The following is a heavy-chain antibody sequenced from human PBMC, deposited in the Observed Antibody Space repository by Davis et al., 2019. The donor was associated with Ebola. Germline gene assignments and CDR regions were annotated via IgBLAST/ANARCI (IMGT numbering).Heavy chain of an antibody. J-gene: IGHJ6*02. CDR2: IYYSGST. D-gene: IGHD3-10*01. Sequence: PSETLSLTCTVSGGSISSYYWSWIRQPPGKGLEWIGYIYYSGSTNYNPSLKSRVTMSVDTSKNQFSLKLSSVTAADTAVYYCARQQLLWFGEPIQYGMDVWGQGTTVTVSS. CDR1: GGSISSYY. CDR3: ARQQLLWFGEPIQYGMDV. V-gene: IGHV4-59*08.